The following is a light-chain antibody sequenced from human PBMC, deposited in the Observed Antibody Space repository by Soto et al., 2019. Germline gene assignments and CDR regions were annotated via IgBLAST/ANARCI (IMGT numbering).Light chain of an antibody. CDR1: QSVSSN. CDR2: GAS. J-gene: IGKJ1*01. V-gene: IGKV3-15*01. Sequence: EIVMTQSTAKLSVSGEERDTLACRVSQSVSSNLAWYQQKPGQAPRLLIYGASTRATGIPARFSGRGSGTEFTLTISSLQSEDYAVYYCHQYNNWPPWTFGQGTKVDIK. CDR3: HQYNNWPPWT.